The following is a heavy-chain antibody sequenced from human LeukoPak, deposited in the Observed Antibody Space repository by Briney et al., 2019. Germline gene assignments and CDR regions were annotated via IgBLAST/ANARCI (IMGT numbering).Heavy chain of an antibody. CDR3: AKGQMPGTYDY. D-gene: IGHD6-13*01. V-gene: IGHV3-30-3*01. J-gene: IGHJ4*02. CDR1: GFTFSSYA. CDR2: ISYDGSNK. Sequence: GGSLRLSCAASGFTFSSYAMHWVRQAPGKGLEWVAVISYDGSNKYYADSVKGRFTISRDNSKNTLYLQMNSLRAEDTAVYYCAKGQMPGTYDYWGQGTLVTVSS.